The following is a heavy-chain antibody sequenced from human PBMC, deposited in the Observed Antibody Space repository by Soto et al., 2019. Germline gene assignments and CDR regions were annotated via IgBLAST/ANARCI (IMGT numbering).Heavy chain of an antibody. J-gene: IGHJ6*02. CDR3: ARERYDFWSGYSHDYYYYGMDV. CDR2: IIPIFGTA. Sequence: GASVKVSCKASGGTFSSYAISWVRQAPGQGHEWMGGIIPIFGTANYAQKLQGRVTITADESTSTAYMELSSLRSEDTAVYYCARERYDFWSGYSHDYYYYGMDVWGQGTTVTVSS. V-gene: IGHV1-69*13. D-gene: IGHD3-3*01. CDR1: GGTFSSYA.